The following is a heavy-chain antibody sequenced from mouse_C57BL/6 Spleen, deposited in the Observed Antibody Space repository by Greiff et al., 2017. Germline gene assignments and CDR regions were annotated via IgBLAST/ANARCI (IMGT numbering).Heavy chain of an antibody. J-gene: IGHJ2*01. D-gene: IGHD1-1*01. CDR2: INPSSGYT. Sequence: QVQLQQSGAELVKPGASVKLSCKASGYTFTSYWMHWVKQRPGQGLEWIGYINPSSGYTKYNQKFKDKATLTVDKSSSTAYMQLSSLTSEDSAVYYCARGANTEVAFDYWGTGTTLTVSS. CDR1: GYTFTSYW. V-gene: IGHV1-7*01. CDR3: ARGANTEVAFDY.